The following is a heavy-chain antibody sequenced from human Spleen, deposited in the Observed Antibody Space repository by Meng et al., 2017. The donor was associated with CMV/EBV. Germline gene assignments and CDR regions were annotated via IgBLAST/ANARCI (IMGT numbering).Heavy chain of an antibody. J-gene: IGHJ4*02. Sequence: ASVKVSCKPSGYTFTAYYIHWVRQAPGQGLEWMGWIDPDSGVTNYAQKFQGRVTMARDTSITTAYMELSALRSDDTALYYCARDKGVVGALDYWGQGTLVTVSS. CDR1: GYTFTAYY. V-gene: IGHV1-2*02. CDR3: ARDKGVVGALDY. CDR2: IDPDSGVT. D-gene: IGHD1-26*01.